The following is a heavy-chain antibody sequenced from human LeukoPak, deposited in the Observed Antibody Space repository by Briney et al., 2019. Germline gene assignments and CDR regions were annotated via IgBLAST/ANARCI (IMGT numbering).Heavy chain of an antibody. D-gene: IGHD2-21*02. J-gene: IGHJ4*02. Sequence: SETLSLTCAVYGGSFSGYYWSWIRQPPGKGLEWIGEINHSGSTYYNPSLKSRVTISVDRSKNQFSLKLSSVTAADTAVYYCARAGQCGGDCYYFDYWGQGTLVTVSS. CDR2: INHSGST. CDR1: GGSFSGYY. CDR3: ARAGQCGGDCYYFDY. V-gene: IGHV4-34*01.